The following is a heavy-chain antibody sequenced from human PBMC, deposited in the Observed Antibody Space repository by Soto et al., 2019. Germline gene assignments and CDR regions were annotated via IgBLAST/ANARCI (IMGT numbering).Heavy chain of an antibody. CDR1: GFTFSDYY. CDR2: SSNGGTFS. CDR3: ARSGDNYHRLDY. V-gene: IGHV3-11*06. D-gene: IGHD1-1*01. J-gene: IGHJ4*02. Sequence: QVQLVESAGGLVKPGGSLRLSCEGSGFTFSDYYISWIRQAPGKGLEWISYSSNGGTFSRYADSVKGRFSNSRANTKNLLYLQMNSLRAEDTAVYYCARSGDNYHRLDYWGQGTPVTVSS.